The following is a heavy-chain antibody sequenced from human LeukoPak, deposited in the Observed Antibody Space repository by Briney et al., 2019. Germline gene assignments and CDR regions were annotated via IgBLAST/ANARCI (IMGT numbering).Heavy chain of an antibody. D-gene: IGHD6-13*01. CDR2: IYYRRST. J-gene: IGHJ4*02. CDR3: ARDRDGSSSWLYYFDY. Sequence: SETLSLTCTVSGGSISSSSYYWGWIRQPPGKGLEWIGSIYYRRSTYLNPSLKGRVTISVDTSKNQFSLKLSSVTAADTAVYYCARDRDGSSSWLYYFDYWGQGTLVTVSS. V-gene: IGHV4-39*07. CDR1: GGSISSSSYY.